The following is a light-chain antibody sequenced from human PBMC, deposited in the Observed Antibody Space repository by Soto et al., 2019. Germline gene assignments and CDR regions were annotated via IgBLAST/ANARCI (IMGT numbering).Light chain of an antibody. CDR1: QGISSY. V-gene: IGKV1-9*01. Sequence: IQLTQSPSSLSASVGDRFTSTCLASQGISSYLAWYQQKPGKAPKLLIYAASTLQSGVPSRFSGSGSGTEFTLTISSLQPDDFATYYCQQYNSYWTWTFGQGTKVDIK. CDR3: QQYNSYWTWT. CDR2: AAS. J-gene: IGKJ1*01.